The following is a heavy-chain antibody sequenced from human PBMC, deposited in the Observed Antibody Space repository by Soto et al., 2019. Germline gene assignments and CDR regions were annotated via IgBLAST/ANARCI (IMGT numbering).Heavy chain of an antibody. V-gene: IGHV1-69*01. CDR2: IIPIFGTA. J-gene: IGHJ6*02. CDR1: GCTFCSYA. Sequence: TXKVSFPASGCTFCSYAISWLRQAPGHGLEWMGGIIPIFGTANYAQKFQGRFTITADESTSTAYMELSSLRSEDTAVYYCARYLRREPTTIFGVVIRSGMDVWGQGTTVTV. CDR3: ARYLRREPTTIFGVVIRSGMDV. D-gene: IGHD3-3*01.